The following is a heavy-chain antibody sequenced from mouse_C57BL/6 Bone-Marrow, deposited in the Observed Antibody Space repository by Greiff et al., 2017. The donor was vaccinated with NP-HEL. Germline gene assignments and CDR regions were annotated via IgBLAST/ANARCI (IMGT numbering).Heavy chain of an antibody. J-gene: IGHJ2*01. Sequence: EVQLQQSGPELVTPGASVKISCKASGYTFTDYYMNWVKQSHGKSLEWLGDINPNTGGTSYNQKFKGKATLTVDKSSSTAYMELRSRTSEDSAVYYCARSYYSNYVDYWGQGTTLTVSS. D-gene: IGHD2-5*01. CDR3: ARSYYSNYVDY. CDR1: GYTFTDYY. V-gene: IGHV1-26*01. CDR2: INPNTGGT.